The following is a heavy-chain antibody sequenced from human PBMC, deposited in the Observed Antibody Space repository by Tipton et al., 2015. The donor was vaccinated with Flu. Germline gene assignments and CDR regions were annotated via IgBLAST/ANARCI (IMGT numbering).Heavy chain of an antibody. Sequence: QLVQSGGGVVQSGASLTLSCAASVFTFSDFGLHWVRQAPGKGLEWVAVISKDGSEDHYSASVEGRFTISRDTSKNTVYLQMNSLRAEDTALYYCAKDQKVSGVWFGEFCDSWGQGTQVTVSS. CDR3: AKDQKVSGVWFGEFCDS. D-gene: IGHD3-10*01. CDR1: VFTFSDFG. CDR2: ISKDGSED. J-gene: IGHJ5*01. V-gene: IGHV3-30*18.